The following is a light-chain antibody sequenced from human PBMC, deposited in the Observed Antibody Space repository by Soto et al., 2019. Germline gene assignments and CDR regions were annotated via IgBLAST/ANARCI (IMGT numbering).Light chain of an antibody. Sequence: QSVLTQPPSVSGAPGQTITISCTGSSSNIGAGYDVHWYQQLPGTAPKLIIYGNSNRPSGVPDRFSGSKSGTSASLAITGLEAEDEADYYCQCCDSSISGLYVFGTGTKVTVL. CDR3: QCCDSSISGLYV. V-gene: IGLV1-40*01. J-gene: IGLJ1*01. CDR1: SSNIGAGYD. CDR2: GNS.